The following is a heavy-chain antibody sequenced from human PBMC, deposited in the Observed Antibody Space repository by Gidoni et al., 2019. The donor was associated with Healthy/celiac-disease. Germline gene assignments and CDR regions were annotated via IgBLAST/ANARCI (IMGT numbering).Heavy chain of an antibody. CDR3: AKDSARSSSWCEYFQH. V-gene: IGHV3-30*02. Sequence: QVQLVESGGGVVQPGGSLRLSCAASGFTFSSYGMHWVRQAPGQGLEWVAFIRYDGSNKYYADSVKGRFTISRDNSKNTLYLQMNSLRAEDTAVYYCAKDSARSSSWCEYFQHWGQGTLVTVSS. CDR2: IRYDGSNK. J-gene: IGHJ1*01. D-gene: IGHD6-13*01. CDR1: GFTFSSYG.